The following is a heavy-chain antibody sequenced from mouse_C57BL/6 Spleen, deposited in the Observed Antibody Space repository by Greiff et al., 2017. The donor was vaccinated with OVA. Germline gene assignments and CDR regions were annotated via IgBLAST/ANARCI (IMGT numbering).Heavy chain of an antibody. CDR3: ARSHYYGSRNYFDY. Sequence: VHVKQSGPELVKPGASVKISCKASGYSFTDYYMNWVKQSNGKSLEWIGVINPNYGTTSYNQKFKGKATLTVDQSSSTAYMQLNSLTSEDSAVYYCARSHYYGSRNYFDYWGQGTTLTVSS. V-gene: IGHV1-39*01. D-gene: IGHD1-1*01. CDR1: GYSFTDYY. CDR2: INPNYGTT. J-gene: IGHJ2*01.